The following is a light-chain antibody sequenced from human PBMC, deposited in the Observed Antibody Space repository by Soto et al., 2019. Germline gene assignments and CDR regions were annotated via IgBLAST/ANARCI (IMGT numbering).Light chain of an antibody. CDR3: QQLSNNPYT. Sequence: DIQMTQSPSTLSASLGDRVTITFRASQSISDWLAWYHQKPGKAPKVLIYGASTLQSGVPSRFSGSGYGTEFNLTVSSLQPEDSATYHCQQLSNNPYTFGQGTRLEIK. V-gene: IGKV1-5*01. J-gene: IGKJ5*01. CDR1: QSISDW. CDR2: GAS.